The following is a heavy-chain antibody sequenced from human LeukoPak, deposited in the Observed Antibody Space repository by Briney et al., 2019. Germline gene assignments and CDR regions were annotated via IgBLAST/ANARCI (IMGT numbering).Heavy chain of an antibody. CDR2: MNPNSGNT. V-gene: IGHV1-8*01. CDR1: GYTFTSYD. CDR3: AKGRQYSSGWYGFYFDY. J-gene: IGHJ4*02. D-gene: IGHD6-19*01. Sequence: ASVKVSCKASGYTFTSYDINWVRQATGQGLEWMGWMNPNSGNTGYAQKFQGRVTMTRNTSISTAYMELSSLGSEDTAVYYCAKGRQYSSGWYGFYFDYWGQGTLVTVSS.